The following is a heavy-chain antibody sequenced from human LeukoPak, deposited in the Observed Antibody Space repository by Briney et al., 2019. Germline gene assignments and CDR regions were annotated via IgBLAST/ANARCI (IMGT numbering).Heavy chain of an antibody. Sequence: SETLSLTCAVYGGSFSGYYWSWIRQPPGKGLEWIGEINHSGSTNYNPSLKSRVTISVDTSKNQFSLKLTSVTAADTAVYYRARHRLQLLWFGELLTSPFDYWGQGTLVTVPS. CDR3: ARHRLQLLWFGELLTSPFDY. CDR1: GGSFSGYY. J-gene: IGHJ4*02. D-gene: IGHD3-10*01. CDR2: INHSGST. V-gene: IGHV4-34*01.